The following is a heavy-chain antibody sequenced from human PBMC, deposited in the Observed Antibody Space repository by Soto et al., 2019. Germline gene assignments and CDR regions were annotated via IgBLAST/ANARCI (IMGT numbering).Heavy chain of an antibody. Sequence: GGSLRLSCAASGFTFSSYGMHWVRQSPGKGLEWVAVIWYDGSNKYYADSVKGRFTISRDNSKNTLYLQMNSLRAEDTAVYYCAREAIAATPNWFDPWGQGTLVTVSS. V-gene: IGHV3-33*01. CDR1: GFTFSSYG. CDR2: IWYDGSNK. D-gene: IGHD2-15*01. CDR3: AREAIAATPNWFDP. J-gene: IGHJ5*02.